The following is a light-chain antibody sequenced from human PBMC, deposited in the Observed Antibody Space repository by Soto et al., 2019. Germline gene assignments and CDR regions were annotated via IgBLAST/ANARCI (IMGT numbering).Light chain of an antibody. CDR1: SSNIGAGYD. Sequence: QSVLTQPPSVSGAPGQRVTISCTETSSNIGAGYDVHWSQQLPGTAPKLLIYGNRNRPSGVTDRFSGSKSGTSASLAITGLQAEDLADYYFQSSDSSLSGWVFGGGTKLTVL. V-gene: IGLV1-40*01. CDR3: QSSDSSLSGWV. CDR2: GNR. J-gene: IGLJ3*02.